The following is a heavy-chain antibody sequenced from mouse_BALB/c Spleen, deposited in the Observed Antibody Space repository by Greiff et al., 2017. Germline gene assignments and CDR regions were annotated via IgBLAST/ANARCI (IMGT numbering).Heavy chain of an antibody. CDR2: IYPGDGDT. Sequence: QVQLQQSGPELVKPGASVKISCKASGYAFSSSWMNWVKQRPGQGLEWIGRIYPGDGDTNYNGKFKGKATLTADKSSSTAYMQLSSLTSVDSAVYFCARSGIRLRYFDVWGAGTTVTVSS. D-gene: IGHD1-2*01. V-gene: IGHV1-82*01. CDR1: GYAFSSSW. CDR3: ARSGIRLRYFDV. J-gene: IGHJ1*01.